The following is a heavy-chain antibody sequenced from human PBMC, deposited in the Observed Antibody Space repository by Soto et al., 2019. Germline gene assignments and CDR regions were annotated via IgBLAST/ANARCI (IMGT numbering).Heavy chain of an antibody. J-gene: IGHJ6*02. CDR3: AKETATSVASYYFYCLDV. D-gene: IGHD1-1*01. CDR2: ISYDGNKE. V-gene: IGHV3-30*18. Sequence: QVQLVESGGGVVQPGRSLRLSCSGSGFIFGTYGMDWVRQAPGKGLEWVALISYDGNKEFYADSVKGRFTISRDNSRNTLYLHMNSLKPEDTAMYYCAKETATSVASYYFYCLDVWGPGTTVSVSS. CDR1: GFIFGTYG.